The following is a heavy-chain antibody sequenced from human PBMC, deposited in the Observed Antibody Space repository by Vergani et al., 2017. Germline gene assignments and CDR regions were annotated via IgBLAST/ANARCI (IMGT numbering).Heavy chain of an antibody. V-gene: IGHV3-53*05. CDR3: ARGGVLYDYVWGSYSHDY. D-gene: IGHD3-16*01. CDR2: IYSGGST. J-gene: IGHJ4*02. CDR1: GFTVSSNY. Sequence: EVQLVETGGGLIQPGGSLRLSCAASGFTVSSNYMSWVRQAPGKGLEWVSVIYSGGSTYYADSVKGRFTISRDNSKNTLYLQMNSLRAEDTAVYYCARGGVLYDYVWGSYSHDYCGQGTLVTVSS.